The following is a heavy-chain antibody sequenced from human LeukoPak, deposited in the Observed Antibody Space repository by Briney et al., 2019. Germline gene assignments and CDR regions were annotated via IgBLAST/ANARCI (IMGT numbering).Heavy chain of an antibody. V-gene: IGHV4-39*01. J-gene: IGHJ5*02. CDR1: GGSISSSSYY. Sequence: PSETLSLTCTVSGGSISSSSYYWGWIRQPPGKGLEWIGSIYYSGSTYYNPSLKSRVTISVDTSKNQFSLKLSSVTAADTAVYYCARHDKTMIRSEGFDPWGQGTLVTVSS. CDR3: ARHDKTMIRSEGFDP. D-gene: IGHD3-22*01. CDR2: IYYSGST.